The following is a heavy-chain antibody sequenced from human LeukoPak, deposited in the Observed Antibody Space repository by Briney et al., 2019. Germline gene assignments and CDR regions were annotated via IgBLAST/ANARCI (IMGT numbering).Heavy chain of an antibody. D-gene: IGHD1-7*01. Sequence: NSGGSLRLFCAASGFTFSIYSMNWVRHAPGKGLEGVSSISSSSSYIYYADSVKGRFTISRDNAKNSLYLQMNSLRAEDTAVYYCPRKRTNNWNSGDDYWGQGTLVTVSS. CDR2: ISSSSSYI. J-gene: IGHJ4*02. V-gene: IGHV3-21*01. CDR3: PRKRTNNWNSGDDY. CDR1: GFTFSIYS.